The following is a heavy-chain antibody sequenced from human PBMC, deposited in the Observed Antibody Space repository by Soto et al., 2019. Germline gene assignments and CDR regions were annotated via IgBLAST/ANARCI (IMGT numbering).Heavy chain of an antibody. CDR1: GFIFSSYG. J-gene: IGHJ5*01. V-gene: IGHV3-23*01. CDR3: AKERGPRGADDS. Sequence: EVQLLESGGGLVEPGGSLRLSCAASGFIFSSYGMNWVRQAPGKGLDWVSAISNSGGNTYYSDSVKGRFTISRDNSKNTLYLQMNSLRAEDTAVYYCAKERGPRGADDSWGQGTLVTVSS. CDR2: ISNSGGNT. D-gene: IGHD1-26*01.